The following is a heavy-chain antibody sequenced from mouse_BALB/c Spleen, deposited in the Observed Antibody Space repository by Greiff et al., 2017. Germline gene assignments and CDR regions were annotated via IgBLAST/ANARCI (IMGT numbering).Heavy chain of an antibody. D-gene: IGHD2-4*01. CDR3: ARRSYYDSVYAMDY. J-gene: IGHJ4*01. Sequence: EVKLMESGGGLVQPGGSRKLSCAASGFTFSSFGMHWVRQAPEKGLEWVAYISSGSSTIYYADTVKGRFTISRDNPKNTLFLQMTSLRSEDTAMYYCARRSYYDSVYAMDYWGQGTSVTVSS. CDR2: ISSGSSTI. CDR1: GFTFSSFG. V-gene: IGHV5-17*02.